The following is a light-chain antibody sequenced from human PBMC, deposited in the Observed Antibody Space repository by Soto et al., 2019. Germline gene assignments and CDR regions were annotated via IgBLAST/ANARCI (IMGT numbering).Light chain of an antibody. CDR3: QKYSSVIT. J-gene: IGKJ5*01. Sequence: DIQMTQSPSSLSASVGDRVTITCLASQGISSFVAWYQQKPGKVPRLLISGASTLQSGVPSRFSGSGSETDFTLTITSLQPEDVATYYCQKYSSVITFGQGTRLEIK. CDR2: GAS. V-gene: IGKV1-27*01. CDR1: QGISSF.